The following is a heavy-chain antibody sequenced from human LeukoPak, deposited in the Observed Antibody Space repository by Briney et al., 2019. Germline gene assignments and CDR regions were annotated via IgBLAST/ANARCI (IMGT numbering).Heavy chain of an antibody. CDR3: AKDYFHSSGFYTGGTFES. CDR2: IRADGDSE. V-gene: IGHV3-30*02. D-gene: IGHD3-22*01. J-gene: IGHJ4*02. Sequence: GGSLRFSCAASGFIFNNYGIHWVRQAPGKGLEWVAFIRADGDSEFYAASVKGRFTISRDNSKDTLYLDINSLRAEDTAVYYCAKDYFHSSGFYTGGTFESWGQGTLVTVSS. CDR1: GFIFNNYG.